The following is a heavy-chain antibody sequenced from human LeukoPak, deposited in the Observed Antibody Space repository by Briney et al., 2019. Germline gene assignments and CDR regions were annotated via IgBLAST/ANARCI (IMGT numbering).Heavy chain of an antibody. CDR3: TRDLGVVVAATLTYFDY. V-gene: IGHV3-49*03. CDR2: IRSKAYGGTT. D-gene: IGHD2-15*01. Sequence: GGSLRLSCTASGFTFGDYAMSWFRQAPGKGLEWVGFIRSKAYGGTTEYAASVKGRFTISRDDSKSIAYLQMNSLKTEDTAVYYCTRDLGVVVAATLTYFDYWGQGTLVTVSS. CDR1: GFTFGDYA. J-gene: IGHJ4*02.